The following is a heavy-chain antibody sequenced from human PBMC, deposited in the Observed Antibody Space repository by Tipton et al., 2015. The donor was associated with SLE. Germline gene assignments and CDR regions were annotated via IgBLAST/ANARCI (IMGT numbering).Heavy chain of an antibody. CDR1: GFTFSSYA. D-gene: IGHD2-2*02. CDR3: AKDIVIVPPTIRGYFDY. Sequence: SLRLSCAASGFTFSSYAMHWVRQAPGKGLEWVAVISYDGSNKYYADSVKGRFTISRDNSKNTLYLQMNSLRAEDTAVYYCAKDIVIVPPTIRGYFDYWGQGTLVTVSS. V-gene: IGHV3-30-3*01. CDR2: ISYDGSNK. J-gene: IGHJ4*02.